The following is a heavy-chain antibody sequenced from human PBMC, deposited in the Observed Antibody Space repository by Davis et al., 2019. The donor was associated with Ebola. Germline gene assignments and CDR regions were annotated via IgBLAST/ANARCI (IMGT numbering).Heavy chain of an antibody. Sequence: PVQVSCKASAGTFSSYAISWVRQAPGQGLEWMGGIIPIFGTANYAQKFQGRVTITADESTSTAYMELSSLRSEDTAVYYCARWIIAVAGELHYWGQGTLVTVSS. CDR3: ARWIIAVAGELHY. CDR1: AGTFSSYA. J-gene: IGHJ4*02. CDR2: IIPIFGTA. V-gene: IGHV1-69*13. D-gene: IGHD6-13*01.